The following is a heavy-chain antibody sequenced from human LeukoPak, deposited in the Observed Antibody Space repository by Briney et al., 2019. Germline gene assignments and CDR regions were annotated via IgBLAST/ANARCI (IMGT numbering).Heavy chain of an antibody. CDR3: VGRRPWFDP. CDR1: GGSIITTDW. CDR2: VYHSGST. J-gene: IGHJ5*02. Sequence: KSSETLSLTCAVSGGSIITTDWWSWVRQSPEKGLEWIGDVYHSGSTNYIPSLKSRVTISVDKSKNQFSLKLTSVTAADTAVYYCVGRRPWFDPWGQGALVTVSS. V-gene: IGHV4-4*02.